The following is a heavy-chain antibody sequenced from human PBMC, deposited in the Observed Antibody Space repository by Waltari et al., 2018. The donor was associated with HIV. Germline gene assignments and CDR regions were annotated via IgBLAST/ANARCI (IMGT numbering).Heavy chain of an antibody. J-gene: IGHJ3*02. V-gene: IGHV3-48*04. CDR1: GFTFSSYS. CDR2: ISSSSSTI. CDR3: ARGIGPSVSAFDI. Sequence: EVQLVESGGGLVQPGGSLRLSCAASGFTFSSYSMNWVRQAPGKGLEWVSYISSSSSTIYYADSVKGRFTISRDNAKNSLYLQMNSLRAEDTAVYYCARGIGPSVSAFDIWGQGTMVTVSS. D-gene: IGHD3-16*02.